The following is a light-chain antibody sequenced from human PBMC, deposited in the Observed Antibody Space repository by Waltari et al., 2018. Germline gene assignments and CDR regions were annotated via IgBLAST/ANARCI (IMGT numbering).Light chain of an antibody. CDR3: CSYSRSSPWV. J-gene: IGLJ3*02. CDR2: EDT. Sequence: QSALTQPASVSGSPGQSLTISCTGTTSDVASFKLVPWFQQYPGKAPKLIIYEDTERPSGVSSRFSGSKSGNTASLSISGLQAEDEADYHCCSYSRSSPWVFGGGTKLTVL. V-gene: IGLV2-23*01. CDR1: TSDVASFKL.